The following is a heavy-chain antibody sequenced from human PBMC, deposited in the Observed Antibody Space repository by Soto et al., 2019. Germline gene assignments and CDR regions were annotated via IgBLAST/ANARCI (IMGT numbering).Heavy chain of an antibody. J-gene: IGHJ6*02. CDR3: ARDLGPSAVTTSYGMDV. V-gene: IGHV1-69*13. CDR1: GGTFSSYA. CDR2: IIPIFGTA. D-gene: IGHD4-4*01. Sequence: ASVKVSCKASGGTFSSYAISWVRQAPGQGLEWMGGIIPIFGTANYAQKFQGRVTITADESTSTAYMELSSLRSEDTAVYYCARDLGPSAVTTSYGMDVWGQGTTVTVSS.